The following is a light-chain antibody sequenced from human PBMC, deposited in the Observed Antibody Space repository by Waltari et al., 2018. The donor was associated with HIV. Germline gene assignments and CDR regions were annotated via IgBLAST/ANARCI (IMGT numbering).Light chain of an antibody. Sequence: QSVLTQPPSVSGAPGQRVTIPCTGPSPNIGAGFDVHWYQQLPGTVPKVLIYNNTDRPSGVPDRFSGSKSATSASLAITGLQAEDEANYYCQSYDISLSGWVFGGGTKLTVL. CDR3: QSYDISLSGWV. CDR2: NNT. CDR1: SPNIGAGFD. J-gene: IGLJ2*01. V-gene: IGLV1-40*01.